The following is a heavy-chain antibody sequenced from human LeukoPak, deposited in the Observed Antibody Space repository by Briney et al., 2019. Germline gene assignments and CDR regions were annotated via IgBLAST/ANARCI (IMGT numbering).Heavy chain of an antibody. Sequence: NSGGSLRLSCAASGFTFSSYSMNWVRQAPGKGLEWVSSVSSSSSYIYYADSVKGRFTISRDNAKNSLYLQMNSLRAEDTAVYYCARGRYYDSSPLDYWGQGTLVTVSS. V-gene: IGHV3-21*01. J-gene: IGHJ4*02. CDR1: GFTFSSYS. CDR3: ARGRYYDSSPLDY. CDR2: VSSSSSYI. D-gene: IGHD3-22*01.